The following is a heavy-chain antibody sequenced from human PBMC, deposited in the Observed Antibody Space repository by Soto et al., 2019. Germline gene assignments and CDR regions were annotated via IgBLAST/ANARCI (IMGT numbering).Heavy chain of an antibody. J-gene: IGHJ6*03. Sequence: GGSLRLSCAASGFTFSDYYMSWIRQAPGKGLEWVSYISSSGSTIYYADSVKGRFTISRDNAKNSLYLQMNSLRAEDTAVYYCARVGITGTTDYYYYYMDVWGKGTTVTVSS. V-gene: IGHV3-11*01. CDR1: GFTFSDYY. CDR3: ARVGITGTTDYYYYYMDV. CDR2: ISSSGSTI. D-gene: IGHD1-7*01.